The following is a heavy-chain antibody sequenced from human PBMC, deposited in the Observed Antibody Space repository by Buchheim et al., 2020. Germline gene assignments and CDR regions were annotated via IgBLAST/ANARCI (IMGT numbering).Heavy chain of an antibody. D-gene: IGHD3-10*01. J-gene: IGHJ6*02. CDR1: GYSFTSYG. Sequence: QTLLVQSGAEVKKPGASVKVSCKASGYSFTSYGLSWVRQAPGQGLEWMGWISGYNGNTIFAPKVQGRVTMTTDTSTSTAYMELRSLRSDDTAVYYCARVMEGAGTYYNGFYGMDVWGQGTT. CDR2: ISGYNGNT. V-gene: IGHV1-18*01. CDR3: ARVMEGAGTYYNGFYGMDV.